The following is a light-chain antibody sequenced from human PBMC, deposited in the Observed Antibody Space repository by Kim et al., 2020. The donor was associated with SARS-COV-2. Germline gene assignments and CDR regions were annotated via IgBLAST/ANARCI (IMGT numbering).Light chain of an antibody. CDR3: HSRDSSGSHMGL. V-gene: IGLV3-19*01. Sequence: SSELTQDPAVSVALGQTVRLACHGDTLRTSFATWYQQKPGQAPTLVMYAENSRPSGIPDRFSGSNSGNTAFLTIIGAQAEDEADYYCHSRDSSGSHMGLLGGGTKVTVL. J-gene: IGLJ2*01. CDR2: AEN. CDR1: TLRTSF.